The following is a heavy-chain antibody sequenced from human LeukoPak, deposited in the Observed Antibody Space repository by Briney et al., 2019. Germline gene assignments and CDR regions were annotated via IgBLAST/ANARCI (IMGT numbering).Heavy chain of an antibody. CDR1: GGSLSNHY. Sequence: SETLSLTCTVSGGSLSNHYWNWIRQPPGKGLEWIGYIYYTGNTNYNPSLKSRVTISVDTPKDQFSLKLSSVTAADTAVYYCASSSGYKDLWGRGTLVTVSS. D-gene: IGHD5-12*01. J-gene: IGHJ2*01. V-gene: IGHV4-59*11. CDR3: ASSSGYKDL. CDR2: IYYTGNT.